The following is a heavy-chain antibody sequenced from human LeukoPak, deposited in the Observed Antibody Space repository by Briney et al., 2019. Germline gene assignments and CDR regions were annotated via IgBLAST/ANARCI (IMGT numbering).Heavy chain of an antibody. CDR1: GFTFSDYY. CDR3: ARGGDIVVVPAANDY. D-gene: IGHD2-2*01. J-gene: IGHJ4*02. V-gene: IGHV3-11*01. CDR2: ISSSGSTI. Sequence: GGSLRLSCAASGFTFSDYYMSWIRQAPGKGLEWVSYISSSGSTIYSADSVKGRFTISRDNAKNSLYLQMNSLRAEDTAVYYCARGGDIVVVPAANDYWGQGTLVTVSS.